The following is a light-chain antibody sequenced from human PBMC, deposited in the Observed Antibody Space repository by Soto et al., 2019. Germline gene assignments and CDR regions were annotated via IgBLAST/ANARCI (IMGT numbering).Light chain of an antibody. Sequence: EIVMTQSPATLSVSPGERATLSCRASQSVSSNLAWYQQKPGQAPRLLIYGASTRATGIPARFSGSGSGTEFTLTISSLKSEDFAVYYCQQYTNGPETFGQGTKVEIK. J-gene: IGKJ1*01. CDR1: QSVSSN. CDR2: GAS. V-gene: IGKV3-15*01. CDR3: QQYTNGPET.